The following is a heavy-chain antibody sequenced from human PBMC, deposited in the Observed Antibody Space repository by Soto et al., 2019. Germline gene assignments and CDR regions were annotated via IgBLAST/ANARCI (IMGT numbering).Heavy chain of an antibody. CDR2: INPKSGGT. D-gene: IGHD1-26*01. V-gene: IGHV1-2*02. CDR1: GYNFIGYY. Sequence: ASVKVSCKASGYNFIGYYMHWVRQAPGQGLEWMGWINPKSGGTMYPQKFQGRVTMTWDTSISTAYMALTRLRSDDTAVYYCARALAKGGGSAGFDSWGQGTLVTVSS. CDR3: ARALAKGGGSAGFDS. J-gene: IGHJ4*02.